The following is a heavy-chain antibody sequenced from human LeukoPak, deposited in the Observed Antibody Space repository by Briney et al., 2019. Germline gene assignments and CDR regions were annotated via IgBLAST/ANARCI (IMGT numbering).Heavy chain of an antibody. D-gene: IGHD1-26*01. CDR1: GYSISSNNY. CDR3: ARPRVGPTKGFDY. CDR2: IYHTGIT. Sequence: SETLSLTCAVSGYSISSNNYWGWIRQPPGKGLGWIGSIYHTGITYYNPSLKSRFTISVDTSKNQFSLKLSSVTTADTAVYYCARPRVGPTKGFDYWGRGTLVTVSS. J-gene: IGHJ4*02. V-gene: IGHV4-38-2*01.